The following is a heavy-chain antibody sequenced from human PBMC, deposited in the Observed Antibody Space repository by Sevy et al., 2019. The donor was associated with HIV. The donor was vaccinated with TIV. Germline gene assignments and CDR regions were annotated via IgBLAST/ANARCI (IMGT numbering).Heavy chain of an antibody. D-gene: IGHD6-6*01. J-gene: IGHJ3*02. CDR3: AGGDMWWSIAAQGQDAFDI. Sequence: GESLKISCKGSGYSFTSYWIGWVRQMPGKGLEWMGIIYPGDSDTRYGPSFQGQVTISADKSISTAYLQWSSLKASDTAMYYCAGGDMWWSIAAQGQDAFDIWGQGTMVTVSS. CDR2: IYPGDSDT. CDR1: GYSFTSYW. V-gene: IGHV5-51*01.